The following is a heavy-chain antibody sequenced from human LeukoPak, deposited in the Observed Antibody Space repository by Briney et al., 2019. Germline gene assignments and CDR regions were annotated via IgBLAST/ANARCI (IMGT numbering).Heavy chain of an antibody. CDR2: INSDGTIT. Sequence: GGSLRLSCVASGFTLSNYWMHWVRQAPGKGLVWVSRINSDGTITRYADSVKGRFTISRDNSKNTLYLQMNSLRAEDTAVYYCAKLSSGNLYYFDYWGQGTLVTVSS. CDR3: AKLSSGNLYYFDY. J-gene: IGHJ4*02. CDR1: GFTLSNYW. V-gene: IGHV3-74*01. D-gene: IGHD3-3*01.